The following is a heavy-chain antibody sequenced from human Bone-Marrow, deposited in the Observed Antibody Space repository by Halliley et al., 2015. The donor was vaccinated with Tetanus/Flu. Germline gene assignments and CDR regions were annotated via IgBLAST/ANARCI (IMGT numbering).Heavy chain of an antibody. CDR3: ARGGSRGFIYSH. D-gene: IGHD2-21*01. CDR2: ISSSSTYT. Sequence: EWVSYISSSSTYTKSPDSVRARFTISRHNASYSLYLQINSLRAEDSAVYYCARGGSRGFIYSHWGQGTLVTVSS. J-gene: IGHJ4*02. V-gene: IGHV3-11*05.